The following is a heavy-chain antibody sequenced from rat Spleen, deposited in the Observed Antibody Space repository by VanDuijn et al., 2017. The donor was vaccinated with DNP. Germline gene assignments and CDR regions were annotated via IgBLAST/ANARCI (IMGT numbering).Heavy chain of an antibody. Sequence: EVQLQESGPGLVKPSQSLSLTCSVTGYFITSNYWGWIRKFPGNKMEWIGHITYSGSASYNPSLKSRISISRDISKNQFFLQLNSVTTEDTATYYCARGGGYYYNYAMDAWGQGTSVTVSS. D-gene: IGHD1-12*02. J-gene: IGHJ4*01. CDR1: GYFITSNY. CDR3: ARGGGYYYNYAMDA. CDR2: ITYSGSA. V-gene: IGHV3-1*01.